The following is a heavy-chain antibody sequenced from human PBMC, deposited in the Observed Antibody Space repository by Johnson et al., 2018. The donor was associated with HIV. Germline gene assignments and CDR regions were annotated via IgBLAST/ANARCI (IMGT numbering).Heavy chain of an antibody. Sequence: QVQLVESGGGVVQPGRSLRLSCAASGFTLSNYGIHWVRKAPGKGLEWVAVISYDGSNKYYADSVKGRFTISRDNSKNTLYLQMNSLRAEDTAVYYCARACRDGYTCDVYDIWGQGTMLTVSS. CDR3: ARACRDGYTCDVYDI. CDR1: GFTLSNYG. J-gene: IGHJ3*02. V-gene: IGHV3-30*03. CDR2: ISYDGSNK. D-gene: IGHD5-24*01.